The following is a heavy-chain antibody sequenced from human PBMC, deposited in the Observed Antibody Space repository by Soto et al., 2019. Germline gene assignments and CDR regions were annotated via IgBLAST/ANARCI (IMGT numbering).Heavy chain of an antibody. CDR1: GGSISSGGYY. Sequence: SETLSLTCTVSGGSISSGGYYWSWIRQHPGKGLEWIGYIYYSGSTYYNPSLKRRVTISVDTSKNQFSLKLSSVTAADTAVYYCARGKGATTGYYYYYGMDVWGQGTTVTVSS. J-gene: IGHJ6*02. V-gene: IGHV4-31*03. D-gene: IGHD1-26*01. CDR2: IYYSGST. CDR3: ARGKGATTGYYYYYGMDV.